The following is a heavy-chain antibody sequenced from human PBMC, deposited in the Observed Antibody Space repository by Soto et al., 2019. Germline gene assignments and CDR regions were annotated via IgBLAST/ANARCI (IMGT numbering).Heavy chain of an antibody. V-gene: IGHV3-74*01. Sequence: EVQLVESGGGLVQPGESLRLSCAASGFTFDYYWMHWVRQAPGKGLVWVSRVHSHGTTTNYADSVKGRFTISRDNARNTVSLQMRSLRAEDTAIYYCARGDRGGFDLWGHGTVVTVSS. CDR2: VHSHGTTT. CDR1: GFTFDYYW. D-gene: IGHD3-16*01. J-gene: IGHJ3*01. CDR3: ARGDRGGFDL.